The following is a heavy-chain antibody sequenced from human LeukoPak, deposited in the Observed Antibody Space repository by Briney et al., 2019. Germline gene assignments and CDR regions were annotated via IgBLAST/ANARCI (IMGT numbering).Heavy chain of an antibody. CDR1: GFTFSTFT. V-gene: IGHV3-21*04. Sequence: GGSLRLSCAASGFTFSTFTMNWVRQAPGKGLELVSSISPNSDYIYYAASVKGRFTISRDNAKNSLYLQTNSLRAEDTAVYYCARDTAGVDYWGQGTLVTVSS. D-gene: IGHD1-14*01. CDR2: ISPNSDYI. CDR3: ARDTAGVDY. J-gene: IGHJ4*02.